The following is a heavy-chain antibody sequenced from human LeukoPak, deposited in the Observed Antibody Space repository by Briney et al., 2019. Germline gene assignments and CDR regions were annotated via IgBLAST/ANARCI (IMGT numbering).Heavy chain of an antibody. Sequence: GGSLRLSCSASGFTFSSYAMHWVRQAPGKGLEYVSAINSNGGTTYYSDSVKGRFTISRDNSKDTLYLQMSSLRAEDTAVYYCVKMGTYYYDSSGSNYWGQGTLVTVSS. CDR2: INSNGGTT. CDR3: VKMGTYYYDSSGSNY. D-gene: IGHD3-22*01. J-gene: IGHJ4*02. V-gene: IGHV3-64D*09. CDR1: GFTFSSYA.